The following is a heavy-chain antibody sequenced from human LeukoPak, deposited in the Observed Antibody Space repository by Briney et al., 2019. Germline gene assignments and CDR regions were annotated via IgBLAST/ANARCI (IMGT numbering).Heavy chain of an antibody. J-gene: IGHJ1*01. D-gene: IGHD3-16*02. CDR2: IYSDNT. CDR1: GFTVSTNS. Sequence: GGSLRLSCTVSGFTVSTNSMSWVRQAPGKGLEWVSFIYSDNTHYSDSVKGRFAISRDNSKNTLYLQMNSLRAEDTAVYYCARDGNDRGGAYGYFQHWGQGTLVTVSS. CDR3: ARDGNDRGGAYGYFQH. V-gene: IGHV3-66*01.